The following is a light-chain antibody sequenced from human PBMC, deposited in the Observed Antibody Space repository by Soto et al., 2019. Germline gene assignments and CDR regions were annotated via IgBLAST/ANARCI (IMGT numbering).Light chain of an antibody. CDR3: LQDYNYPLT. V-gene: IGKV1-6*01. CDR1: QGIRND. CDR2: AAS. J-gene: IGKJ1*01. Sequence: AIQMTQSPSSLSASVGDRITISCRASQGIRNDLGWYQQKPGKAPNLLIYAASRLQSGVPSRFSASGSGTDFTLTISSLQPEDFATYYCLQDYNYPLTFGQGTKVEIK.